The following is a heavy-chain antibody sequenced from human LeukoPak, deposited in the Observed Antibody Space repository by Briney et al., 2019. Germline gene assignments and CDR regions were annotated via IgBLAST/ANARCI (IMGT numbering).Heavy chain of an antibody. CDR2: IYYSGST. Sequence: SETLSLTCTVSGGCISSYYWSWIRPPPGKGLEWIGYIYYSGSTNYNPSLKSRVTISVDTSKNQFSLKLSSVTAADTAVYYCARDTPYSGTYAFFDPWGQGTLVTVSS. V-gene: IGHV4-59*01. CDR3: ARDTPYSGTYAFFDP. CDR1: GGCISSYY. D-gene: IGHD1-26*01. J-gene: IGHJ5*02.